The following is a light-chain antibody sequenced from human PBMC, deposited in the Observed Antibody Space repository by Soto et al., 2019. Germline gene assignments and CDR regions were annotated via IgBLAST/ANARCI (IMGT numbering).Light chain of an antibody. CDR3: QQYGNSRWT. Sequence: EIVLTQSPGTLSLSLGERATLSCRASQSVSSSYLAWFQQKPGQAPRLLIYGASSRATGIPDRFSGSGSGTDFTLTISRLEPEDFAVYYCQQYGNSRWTFGQGTKVEIK. V-gene: IGKV3-20*01. J-gene: IGKJ1*01. CDR1: QSVSSSY. CDR2: GAS.